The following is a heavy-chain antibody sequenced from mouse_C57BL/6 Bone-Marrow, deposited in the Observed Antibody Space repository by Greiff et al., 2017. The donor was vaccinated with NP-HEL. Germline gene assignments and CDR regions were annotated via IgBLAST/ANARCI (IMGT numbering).Heavy chain of an antibody. J-gene: IGHJ4*01. CDR3: ASAYYEYVVDY. V-gene: IGHV1-20*01. D-gene: IGHD2-4*01. CDR2: INPYNGDT. Sequence: VQLQQSGPELVKPGDSVKISCKASGYSFTGYFMNWVMQSHGKSLEWIGRINPYNGDTFYNQKFKGKATLTVDKSSSTAHMELRSRTSEDSAVYYCASAYYEYVVDYWGQGTSVTVSS. CDR1: GYSFTGYF.